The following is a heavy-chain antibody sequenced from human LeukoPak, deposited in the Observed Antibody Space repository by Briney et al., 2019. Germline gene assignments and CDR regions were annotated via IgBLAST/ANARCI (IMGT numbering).Heavy chain of an antibody. J-gene: IGHJ4*02. Sequence: ASVKVSCKASGYSFTDYAMHWVRQAPGQRLEWMGWINAANGSTKYSQKFQGRVTTTRDTSASRAYMELSSLRSEDTAVYYCAGTYYYDSSGYYPAFDYWGQGTLVTVSS. D-gene: IGHD3-22*01. CDR3: AGTYYYDSSGYYPAFDY. CDR2: INAANGST. CDR1: GYSFTDYA. V-gene: IGHV1-3*01.